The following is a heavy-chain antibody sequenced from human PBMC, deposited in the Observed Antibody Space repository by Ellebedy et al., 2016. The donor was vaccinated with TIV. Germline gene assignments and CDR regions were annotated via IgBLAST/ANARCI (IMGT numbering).Heavy chain of an antibody. D-gene: IGHD1-26*01. CDR1: GFTFSSYG. CDR2: IKQDGSEK. Sequence: GESLKISCAASGFTFSSYGMHWVRQAPGKGLEWVANIKQDGSEKYYVDSVKGRFTISRDNAKNSLYLQMNSLRAEDTAVYYCARDGGIVGATKNAFDIWGQGTMVTVSS. V-gene: IGHV3-7*01. CDR3: ARDGGIVGATKNAFDI. J-gene: IGHJ3*02.